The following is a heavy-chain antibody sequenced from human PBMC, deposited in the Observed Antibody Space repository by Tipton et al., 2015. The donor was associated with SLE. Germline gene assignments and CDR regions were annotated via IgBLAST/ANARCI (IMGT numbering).Heavy chain of an antibody. V-gene: IGHV4-59*01. CDR2: IYYSGTS. J-gene: IGHJ4*02. D-gene: IGHD6-13*01. CDR3: ARAQYSSSLYYFDY. Sequence: TLSLTCTVSGGSISSYYWSWIRQPPGKGLEWIRYIYYSGTSNYNPSLKSRVTMSVDTSKNQFSLKLTSVTAADTAVYYCARAQYSSSLYYFDYWGQGTLVTVSS. CDR1: GGSISSYY.